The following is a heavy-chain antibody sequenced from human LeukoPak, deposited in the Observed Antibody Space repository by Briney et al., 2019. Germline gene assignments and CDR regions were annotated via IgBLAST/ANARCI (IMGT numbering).Heavy chain of an antibody. CDR3: ASVRHDPLEYYYYIDA. CDR1: GGSISSYY. J-gene: IGHJ6*03. D-gene: IGHD2/OR15-2a*01. CDR2: IYSSGSS. V-gene: IGHV4-4*07. Sequence: SETLSLTCSVSGGSISSYYWSWIRQPAGKGLEWIGRIYSSGSSSYNPSLKSRVTMSVDTSKNQFSLNLTSVTAADTAVYYCASVRHDPLEYYYYIDAWGKGTTVSVSS.